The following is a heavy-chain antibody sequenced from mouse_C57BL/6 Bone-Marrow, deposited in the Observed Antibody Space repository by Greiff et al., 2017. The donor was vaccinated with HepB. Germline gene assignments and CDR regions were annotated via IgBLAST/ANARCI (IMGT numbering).Heavy chain of an antibody. CDR3: ARRFDVGPSFAY. J-gene: IGHJ3*01. Sequence: EVMLVESGGGLVQPGGSLKLSCAASGFTFSDYYMYWLRQTPEKRLEWVAYISNGGGSTYYPDTVKGRFTISRDNAKNTLYLQKRRRKSADTAVYYCARRFDVGPSFAYWGPGTLVTVSA. CDR1: GFTFSDYY. CDR2: ISNGGGST. V-gene: IGHV5-12*01. D-gene: IGHD2-3*01.